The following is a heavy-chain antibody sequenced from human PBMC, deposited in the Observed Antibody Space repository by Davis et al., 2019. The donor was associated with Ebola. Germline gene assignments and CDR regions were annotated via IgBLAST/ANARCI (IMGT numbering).Heavy chain of an antibody. Sequence: GGSLRLSCAASGFTFSGSAMHWVRQASGKGLEWVGRIRSKANSYATAYAASVKGRFTISRDDSKNTAYLQMNSLKTEDTAVYYCTITYYDFWSGYPHDYWGQGTLVTVSS. CDR2: IRSKANSYAT. CDR3: TITYYDFWSGYPHDY. D-gene: IGHD3-3*01. J-gene: IGHJ4*02. CDR1: GFTFSGSA. V-gene: IGHV3-73*01.